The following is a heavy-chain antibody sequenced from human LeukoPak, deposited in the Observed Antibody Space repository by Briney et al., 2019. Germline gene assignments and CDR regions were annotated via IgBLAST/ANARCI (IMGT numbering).Heavy chain of an antibody. CDR3: ARQRAIGDAFDI. Sequence: TPSQSLSLACTVSGGSISSSSYYWGWIRQPPGKGREWIGSIYFSGSTYYNPSLKSRVTISVDTSKTQFSLKLSSVTGADTAVYYCARQRAIGDAFDIWGQGTMVTVSS. J-gene: IGHJ3*02. V-gene: IGHV4-39*01. D-gene: IGHD3-22*01. CDR1: GGSISSSSYY. CDR2: IYFSGST.